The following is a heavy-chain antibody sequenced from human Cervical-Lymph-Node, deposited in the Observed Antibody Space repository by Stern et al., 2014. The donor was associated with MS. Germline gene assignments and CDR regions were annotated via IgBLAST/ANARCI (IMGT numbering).Heavy chain of an antibody. V-gene: IGHV5-51*03. J-gene: IGHJ3*02. CDR1: GYTFRNYW. D-gene: IGHD1-1*01. CDR3: ARLDRFFGAFDI. Sequence: EVQLVESGAEVKKTGESLKISCKGSGYTFRNYWIAWERQMLGQGVEWMVIIPPADSHPVVSPSFQGQVPIAAYNSINTAYLQLSSLKSSDTAMYYCARLDRFFGAFDIWGQGTMLTVSS. CDR2: IPPADSHP.